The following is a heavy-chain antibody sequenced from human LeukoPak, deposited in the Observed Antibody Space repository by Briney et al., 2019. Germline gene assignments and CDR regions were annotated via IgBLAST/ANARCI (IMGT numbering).Heavy chain of an antibody. V-gene: IGHV4-59*01. CDR1: GGSMNDYY. CDR2: IFDIGNT. J-gene: IGHJ5*02. Sequence: SETLSLTCTVSGGSMNDYYWTWVRQPPGRGLEWIGYIFDIGNTNYNPSLKSRVTISLDTSKNQFSLRLNSVTAADTAVYYCAKGMMPDWFDPWAREPWSPSPQ. D-gene: IGHD2-2*01. CDR3: AKGMMPDWFDP.